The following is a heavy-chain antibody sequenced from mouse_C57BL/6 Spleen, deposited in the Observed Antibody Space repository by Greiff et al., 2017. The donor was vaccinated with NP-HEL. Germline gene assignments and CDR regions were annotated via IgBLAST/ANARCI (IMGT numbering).Heavy chain of an antibody. D-gene: IGHD2-3*01. CDR3: ARGGEDDGYYEGYWYFDV. Sequence: EVKLQESGPGLVKPSQSLSLTCSVTGYSITSGYYWNWIRQFPGNKLEWMGYISYDGSNNYNPSLKNRISITRDTSKNQFFLKLNSVTTEDTATYYCARGGEDDGYYEGYWYFDVWGTGTTVTVSS. J-gene: IGHJ1*03. V-gene: IGHV3-6*01. CDR1: GYSITSGYY. CDR2: ISYDGSN.